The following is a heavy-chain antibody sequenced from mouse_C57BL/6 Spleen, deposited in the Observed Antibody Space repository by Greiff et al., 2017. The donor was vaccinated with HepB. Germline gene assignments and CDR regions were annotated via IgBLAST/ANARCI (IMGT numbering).Heavy chain of an antibody. D-gene: IGHD2-10*02. CDR1: GFSLTSYG. Sequence: VKLQQSGPGLVQPSQSLSITCTVSGFSLTSYGVHWVRQSPGKGLEWLGVIWSGGSTDYNAAFISRLSISKDNSKSQVFFKMNSLQADDTAIYYCARKAAYGNLGAMDYWGQGTSVTVSS. CDR2: IWSGGST. V-gene: IGHV2-2*01. J-gene: IGHJ4*01. CDR3: ARKAAYGNLGAMDY.